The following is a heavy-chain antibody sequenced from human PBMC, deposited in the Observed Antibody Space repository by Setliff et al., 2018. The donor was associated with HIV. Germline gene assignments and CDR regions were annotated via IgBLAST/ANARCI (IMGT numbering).Heavy chain of an antibody. D-gene: IGHD2-21*02. CDR1: GGSISSGSYY. Sequence: SETLSLTCTVSGGSISSGSYYWSWMRQPAGKGLEWIGHIYTSGSTNYNPSLKSRVTLSIDNFNNQFSLKLTSVTAADTAIYYCADPPAGLWGQGILVTVSS. CDR2: IYTSGST. V-gene: IGHV4-61*09. J-gene: IGHJ4*02. CDR3: ADPPAGL.